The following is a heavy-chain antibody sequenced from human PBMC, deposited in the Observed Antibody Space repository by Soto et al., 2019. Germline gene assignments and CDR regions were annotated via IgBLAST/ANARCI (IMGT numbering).Heavy chain of an antibody. CDR2: INEDGSTI. Sequence: EVQLVESGGGLVQPGGSLRLSCAASGFTFSTYWMHWVRQAPGKGLVWVSRINEDGSTINYADSVKGRFTISRDNAKNTLYLEVTSLRAEDTGVYLCTRSIGGRGGSWGQGTLVTVSS. V-gene: IGHV3-74*01. J-gene: IGHJ5*02. CDR3: TRSIGGRGGS. CDR1: GFTFSTYW. D-gene: IGHD3-16*01.